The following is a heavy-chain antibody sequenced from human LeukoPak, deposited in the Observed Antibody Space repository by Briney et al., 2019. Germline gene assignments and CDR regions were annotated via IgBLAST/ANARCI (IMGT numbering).Heavy chain of an antibody. CDR1: GFIISSYW. J-gene: IGHJ4*02. D-gene: IGHD4-11*01. CDR3: ARDRHDYTHYFDY. V-gene: IGHV3-7*01. Sequence: GGSLRLSCTASGFIISSYWMTWVRQAPGRGLEWVASIKQDGSDKYYLDSVKGRFTISRDNAKNLLYLQMNSLRAEDTAVYYCARDRHDYTHYFDYWGQGTLVTVSS. CDR2: IKQDGSDK.